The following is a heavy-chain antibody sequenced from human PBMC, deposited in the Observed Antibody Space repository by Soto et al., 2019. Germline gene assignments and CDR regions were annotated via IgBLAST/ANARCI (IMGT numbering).Heavy chain of an antibody. CDR1: GYTLTELS. CDR2: FDPEDGET. Sequence: ASVKVSCKVSGYTLTELSMHWVRQAPGKGLEWMGGFDPEDGETIYAQKFQGRVTMTEDTSTDTAYMELSSLRSEDTAVYYCARVGDGSGWYVNYYYYGMDVWGQGTTVTVSS. J-gene: IGHJ6*02. D-gene: IGHD6-19*01. CDR3: ARVGDGSGWYVNYYYYGMDV. V-gene: IGHV1-24*01.